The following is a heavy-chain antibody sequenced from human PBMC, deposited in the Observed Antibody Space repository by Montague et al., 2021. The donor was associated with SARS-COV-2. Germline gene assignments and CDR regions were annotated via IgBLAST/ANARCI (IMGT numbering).Heavy chain of an antibody. V-gene: IGHV4-59*12. CDR3: ARDTYYYDNSDWNDVCDS. CDR1: GGSIRDYF. D-gene: IGHD3-22*01. CDR2: IHDNGKT. Sequence: SETLSLTCTVSGGSIRDYFWSWVRQPPGKGLEWIGDIHDNGKTNSNPSLRSRVTISLDTSKNQFSLKLNSVTAADAAIYYCARDTYYYDNSDWNDVCDSWGQGTMVTVSS. J-gene: IGHJ3*01.